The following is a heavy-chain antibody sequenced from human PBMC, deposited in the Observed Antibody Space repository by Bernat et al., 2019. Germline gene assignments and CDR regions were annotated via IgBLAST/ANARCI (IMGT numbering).Heavy chain of an antibody. J-gene: IGHJ3*02. CDR2: IWYDGSNK. CDR1: GFTFSSYG. Sequence: QVQLVESGGGVVQPGRSLRLSCAASGFTFSSYGMHWVRQAPGKGLEWVADIWYDGSNKYYADSVKGRFTISRDNSKNTVYLQLNSLRAEDTAVYYCSRGMGADSDLAAFDIWGQGTMVTVSS. V-gene: IGHV3-33*01. CDR3: SRGMGADSDLAAFDI. D-gene: IGHD2-21*02.